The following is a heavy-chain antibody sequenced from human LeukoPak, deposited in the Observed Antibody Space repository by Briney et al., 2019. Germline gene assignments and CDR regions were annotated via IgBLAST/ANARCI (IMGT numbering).Heavy chain of an antibody. CDR1: GFTFSHYA. J-gene: IGHJ4*02. V-gene: IGHV3-30*04. Sequence: PGRSLRLSCAASGFTFSHYAMHWVRQAPGKGLEWVSFISFDENYKYYADSVKGRFTISRDNSKNTLYLQMNSLRAEDTAVYYCARGDGTHYGDYFLSLWGQGTLVTVSS. CDR3: ARGDGTHYGDYFLSL. D-gene: IGHD4-17*01. CDR2: ISFDENYK.